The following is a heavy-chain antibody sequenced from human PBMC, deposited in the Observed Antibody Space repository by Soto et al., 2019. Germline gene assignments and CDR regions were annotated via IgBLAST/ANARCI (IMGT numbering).Heavy chain of an antibody. J-gene: IGHJ3*02. Sequence: ASVKVSCKVSGYTLTELSMHWVRQAPGKGLEWMGGFDPEDGETIYAQKFQGRVTMTEDTSTDTAYMELSSLRSEDTAVYYCATAEYCTNGVCDWGFGAFDIWGQGTMVTVS. CDR1: GYTLTELS. CDR2: FDPEDGET. D-gene: IGHD2-8*01. CDR3: ATAEYCTNGVCDWGFGAFDI. V-gene: IGHV1-24*01.